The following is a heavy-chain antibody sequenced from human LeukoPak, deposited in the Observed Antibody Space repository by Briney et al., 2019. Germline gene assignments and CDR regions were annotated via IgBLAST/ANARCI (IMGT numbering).Heavy chain of an antibody. CDR3: ARGRVRSFGVVIPFFDY. V-gene: IGHV4-34*01. D-gene: IGHD3-3*01. CDR2: INHSGST. CDR1: GGSFSGYY. J-gene: IGHJ4*02. Sequence: SETLSLTCAVYGGSFSGYYWSWIRQPPGKGLEWIGEINHSGSTNYNPSLKSRVTISVDTSKNQFSLKLSSVTAADTAVYYCARGRVRSFGVVIPFFDYWGQGTLVTVS.